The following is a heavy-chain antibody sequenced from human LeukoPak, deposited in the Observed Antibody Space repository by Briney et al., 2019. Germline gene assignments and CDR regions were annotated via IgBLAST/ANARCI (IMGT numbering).Heavy chain of an antibody. CDR1: GYTFTSYG. CDR3: ARDGSQNYYYYYGIDV. Sequence: ASAKVSCKASGYTFTSYGISWVRQAPGQGLEWMGWISAYNGNTNYAQKLQGRVTMTTDTSTSTAYMELRSLRSDDTAVYYCARDGSQNYYYYYGIDVWGQGTTVTVSS. V-gene: IGHV1-18*01. J-gene: IGHJ6*02. D-gene: IGHD1-26*01. CDR2: ISAYNGNT.